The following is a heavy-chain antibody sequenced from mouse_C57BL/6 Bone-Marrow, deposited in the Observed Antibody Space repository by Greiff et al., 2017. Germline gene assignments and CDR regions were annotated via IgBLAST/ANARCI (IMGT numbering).Heavy chain of an antibody. J-gene: IGHJ1*03. V-gene: IGHV5-12*01. CDR3: ARRPDYYGSSYWYFDV. CDR2: ISNGGGST. Sequence: EVQGVESGGGLVQPGGSLKLSCAASGFTFSDYYMYWVRQTPEKRLEWVAYISNGGGSTYYPDTVKGRFTISRDNAKNTLYLQMSRLKSEDTAMYYCARRPDYYGSSYWYFDVWGTGTTVTVSS. D-gene: IGHD1-1*01. CDR1: GFTFSDYY.